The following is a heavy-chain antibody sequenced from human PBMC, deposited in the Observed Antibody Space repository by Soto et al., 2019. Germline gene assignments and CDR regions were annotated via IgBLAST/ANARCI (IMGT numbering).Heavy chain of an antibody. CDR3: ARGPLYYFDY. CDR1: GFTFSSYT. Sequence: EVQLVESGGGLVKPGGSLRLSCADSGFTFSSYTMNWVRRAPGKGLEWVSSISSRSTNTHYADSVRGRFTISRDNAKRSLYLQMNGLRAEDTAVYDCARGPLYYFDYWGQGTLVTVSS. V-gene: IGHV3-21*02. J-gene: IGHJ4*02. CDR2: ISSRSTNT.